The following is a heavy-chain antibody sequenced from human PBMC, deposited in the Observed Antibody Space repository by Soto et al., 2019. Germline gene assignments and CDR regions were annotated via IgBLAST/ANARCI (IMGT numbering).Heavy chain of an antibody. CDR1: GFSFSTYG. CDR2: ICYDGSNE. D-gene: IGHD3-22*01. Sequence: PGGALSLSYAASGFSFSTYGMHWGRQAPGKGQERGAVICYDGSNEYYADSVKSRFTISRDSSTNALYVQINSRRDEDAAVYYCASGWLSHCFDYWGQGTLVTVSS. J-gene: IGHJ4*02. V-gene: IGHV3-33*03. CDR3: ASGWLSHCFDY.